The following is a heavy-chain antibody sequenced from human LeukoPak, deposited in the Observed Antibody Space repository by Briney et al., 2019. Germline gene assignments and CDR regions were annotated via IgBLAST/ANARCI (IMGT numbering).Heavy chain of an antibody. Sequence: SETLSLTCTVSGASISGSGYYWGWIRQPPGKGLEWIGNIYDSGTTYYNASLQSRVTISIDTSKNQFSLRLSSVTAADTAMYYCAKSGGYGLIDYWGQGTLVTVSS. D-gene: IGHD1-26*01. CDR3: AKSGGYGLIDY. CDR1: GASISGSGYY. V-gene: IGHV4-39*01. J-gene: IGHJ4*02. CDR2: IYDSGTT.